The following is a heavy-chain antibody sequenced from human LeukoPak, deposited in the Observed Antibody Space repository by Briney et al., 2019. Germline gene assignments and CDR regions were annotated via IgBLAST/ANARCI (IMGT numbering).Heavy chain of an antibody. CDR1: GYTFTSYG. CDR3: AKHITIFGVALDAFDI. J-gene: IGHJ3*02. CDR2: ISAYNGNT. D-gene: IGHD3-3*01. Sequence: ASVKVSCKASGYTFTSYGISWVRQAPGQGLEWMGWISAYNGNTNYAQKLQGRVTMTTDTSTSTAYMEPRSLRSDDTAVYYCAKHITIFGVALDAFDIWGQGTMVTVSS. V-gene: IGHV1-18*01.